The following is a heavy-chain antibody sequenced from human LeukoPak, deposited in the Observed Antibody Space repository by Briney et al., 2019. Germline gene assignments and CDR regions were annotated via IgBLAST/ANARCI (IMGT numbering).Heavy chain of an antibody. CDR3: ASTGALAKYCSGGSCYSHYYYYMDV. Sequence: ASVKVSCKASGYTFTSYGISWVRQAPRQGLEWMGWISAYNGNTNYAQKLQGRVTMTTDTSTSTAYMELRSLRSDDTAVYYCASTGALAKYCSGGSCYSHYYYYMDVWGKGTTVTVPS. CDR1: GYTFTSYG. CDR2: ISAYNGNT. J-gene: IGHJ6*03. V-gene: IGHV1-18*01. D-gene: IGHD2-15*01.